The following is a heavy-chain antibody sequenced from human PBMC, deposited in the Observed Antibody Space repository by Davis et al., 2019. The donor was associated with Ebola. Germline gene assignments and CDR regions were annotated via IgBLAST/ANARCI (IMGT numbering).Heavy chain of an antibody. Sequence: PSETLSLTCTVSGGSISSYYWSWIRQPAGKGLEWIGRIYTSGSTNYNPSLKSRVTMSVDTSKNQFSLKLSSVTAADTAVYYCARSRITMVRGVTLYYYMDVWGKGTTVTVSS. CDR2: IYTSGST. CDR1: GGSISSYY. J-gene: IGHJ6*03. V-gene: IGHV4-4*07. CDR3: ARSRITMVRGVTLYYYMDV. D-gene: IGHD3-10*01.